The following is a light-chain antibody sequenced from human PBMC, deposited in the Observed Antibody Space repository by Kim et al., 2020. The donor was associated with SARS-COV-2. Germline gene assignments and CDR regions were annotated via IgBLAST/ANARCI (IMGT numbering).Light chain of an antibody. V-gene: IGKV3-20*01. J-gene: IGKJ4*01. CDR2: GAS. CDR1: QSVSSSY. Sequence: EIVLTQSPGTLSLSPGERATLSCRASQSVSSSYLAWYQQKPGQAPRLLFYGASSRATGIPDRFSGSGSGTDFTLTISRLEPEDFAVYYCQKYGSPLTFGGGTTVDIK. CDR3: QKYGSPLT.